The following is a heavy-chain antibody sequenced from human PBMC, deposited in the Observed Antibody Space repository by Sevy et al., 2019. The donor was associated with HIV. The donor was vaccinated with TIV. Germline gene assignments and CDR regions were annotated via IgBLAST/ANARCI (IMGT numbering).Heavy chain of an antibody. Sequence: GGSLRLSCAAFGFTFTNAWMSWVRQAPGKGLEWVGRIKSKTDGGTTDYAAPVKGRFTITREDSKNTLYLHMNSLKTEDTAVYYCTLEGLYCSGGSCYSEGFDSWGQGTLVTVSS. D-gene: IGHD2-15*01. CDR2: IKSKTDGGTT. CDR1: GFTFTNAW. V-gene: IGHV3-15*01. J-gene: IGHJ4*02. CDR3: TLEGLYCSGGSCYSEGFDS.